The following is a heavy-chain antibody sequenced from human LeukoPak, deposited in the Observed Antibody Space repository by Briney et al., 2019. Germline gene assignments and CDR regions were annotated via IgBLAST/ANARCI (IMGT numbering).Heavy chain of an antibody. D-gene: IGHD1-26*01. CDR3: RGQPSRSQYWWYFDI. V-gene: IGHV4-39*01. Sequence: SETLSLTCTVSGGSITSGTYYWDWIRHPPGKGLEWIGSIYHTRPTNYNPSLMGRATVSFDTSKNEVSLELRSVTAADTAVYYARGQPSRSQYWWYFDIWGRGTLLTVSS. CDR2: IYHTRPT. CDR1: GGSITSGTYY. J-gene: IGHJ2*01.